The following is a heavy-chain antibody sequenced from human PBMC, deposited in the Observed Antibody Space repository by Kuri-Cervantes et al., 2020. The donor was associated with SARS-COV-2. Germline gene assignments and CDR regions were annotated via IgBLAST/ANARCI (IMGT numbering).Heavy chain of an antibody. CDR1: GGSISSYY. CDR3: ARGLWFGGMFDY. CDR2: IYCSGST. Sequence: GSLRLSCTVSGGSISSYYWSWIRQPPGKGLEWIGYIYCSGSTNYNPSLKSRVTISVDTSKNQFSLKLSSVTAADTAVYYCARGLWFGGMFDYWGQGTLVTVSS. J-gene: IGHJ4*02. D-gene: IGHD3-10*01. V-gene: IGHV4-59*01.